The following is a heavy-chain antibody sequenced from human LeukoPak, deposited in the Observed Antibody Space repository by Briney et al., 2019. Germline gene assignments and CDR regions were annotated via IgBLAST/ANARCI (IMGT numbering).Heavy chain of an antibody. J-gene: IGHJ3*02. CDR1: GFTFSSYA. CDR2: ISYDGSNK. V-gene: IGHV3-30*04. Sequence: GRSLRLSCAASGFTFSSYAMYWVRQAPGKGLEWVAVISYDGSNKYYADSVKGRFTISRDNSKNTLYLQMNSLRAEDTAVYYCARDPLRRDGYKGAFDIWGQGTMVTVSS. CDR3: ARDPLRRDGYKGAFDI. D-gene: IGHD5-24*01.